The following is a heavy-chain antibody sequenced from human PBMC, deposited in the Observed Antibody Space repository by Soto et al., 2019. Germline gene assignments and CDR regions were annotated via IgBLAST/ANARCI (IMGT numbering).Heavy chain of an antibody. CDR3: ARDSTVTTWGTTTYGMDV. V-gene: IGHV3-53*01. D-gene: IGHD4-17*01. J-gene: IGHJ6*02. Sequence: EVQLVESGGGLIQPGGSLRLSCAASGFTVSSNYMSWVRQAPGKGLEWVSVIYSGGSTYYADSVKGRFTIPRDNSKNTLYLQMNSLRAEDKAVYYCARDSTVTTWGTTTYGMDVWGQGTTVTVSS. CDR2: IYSGGST. CDR1: GFTVSSNY.